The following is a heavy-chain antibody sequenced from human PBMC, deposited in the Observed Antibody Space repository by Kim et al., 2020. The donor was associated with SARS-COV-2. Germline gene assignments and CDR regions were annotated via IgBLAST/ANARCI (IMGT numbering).Heavy chain of an antibody. CDR3: ARGAGSSVFDP. CDR1: GFTFSNYW. J-gene: IGHJ5*02. CDR2: IKHDGSGQ. V-gene: IGHV3-7*01. Sequence: GGSLRLSCAASGFTFSNYWMTWVRQTAGKGLEWVASIKHDGSGQYYVDSLKGRFTISRDNAKNSLYLQMNSLRAEDTALYHCARGAGSSVFDPWGQGTL. D-gene: IGHD1-26*01.